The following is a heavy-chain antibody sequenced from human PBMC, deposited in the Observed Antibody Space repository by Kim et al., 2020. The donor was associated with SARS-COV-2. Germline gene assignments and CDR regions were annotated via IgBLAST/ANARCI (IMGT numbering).Heavy chain of an antibody. J-gene: IGHJ3*02. D-gene: IGHD2-15*01. CDR2: IFSGGSST. CDR1: GFTFSSYA. V-gene: IGHV3-23*03. Sequence: GGSLRLSCAASGFTFSSYAMSWVRQAPGKGLEWVSIIFSGGSSTYYADSVKGRFTISRDNSKNTLYLQMNSLRAEDTAVYYCAKDGATQTPGAFDIWGQGTMVTVSS. CDR3: AKDGATQTPGAFDI.